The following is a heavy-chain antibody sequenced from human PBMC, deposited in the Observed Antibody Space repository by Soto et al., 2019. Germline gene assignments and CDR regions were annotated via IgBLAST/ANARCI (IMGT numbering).Heavy chain of an antibody. Sequence: TGGSLRLSCAASGFTFSGYWMSWVRQAPGMGLEWVANIKQDGSEKYYVDSVKGRFTISRDNAKNSLYLLMNSLRAEDTAVYYCARNNRYCSSTNCFVFDYWGQGTLVTVSS. CDR2: IKQDGSEK. V-gene: IGHV3-7*01. D-gene: IGHD2-2*01. CDR3: ARNNRYCSSTNCFVFDY. CDR1: GFTFSGYW. J-gene: IGHJ4*02.